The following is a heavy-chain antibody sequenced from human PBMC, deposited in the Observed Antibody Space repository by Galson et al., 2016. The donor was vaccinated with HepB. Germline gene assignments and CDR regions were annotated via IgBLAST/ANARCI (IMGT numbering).Heavy chain of an antibody. D-gene: IGHD3-10*01. Sequence: SLRLSCAASGFSFSTHGMHWVRQASGKGLEWVGRIRNKAYSYATAYAASVKGRFTISRDDSKNTAYLQMNSLKTEDTAVYYCTRQVPITMVRGVLPKYDDYYYYMDVWGKGTTVTVSS. J-gene: IGHJ6*03. CDR2: IRNKAYSYAT. V-gene: IGHV3-73*01. CDR3: TRQVPITMVRGVLPKYDDYYYYMDV. CDR1: GFSFSTHG.